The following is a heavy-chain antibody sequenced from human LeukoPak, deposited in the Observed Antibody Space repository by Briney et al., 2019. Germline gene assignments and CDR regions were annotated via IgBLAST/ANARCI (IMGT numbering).Heavy chain of an antibody. Sequence: SETLSLTCTVSGCSISSYYWSWIRQPPGKGLEWIGDIYYNGSTNYHPPLNCRVTISVDTSKNQFSLKLSSVTAADTAVYYCARMGVYYYYYYMDVWGKGNTVTVSS. D-gene: IGHD2-8*01. CDR1: GCSISSYY. CDR3: ARMGVYYYYYYMDV. J-gene: IGHJ6*03. V-gene: IGHV4-59*01. CDR2: IYYNGST.